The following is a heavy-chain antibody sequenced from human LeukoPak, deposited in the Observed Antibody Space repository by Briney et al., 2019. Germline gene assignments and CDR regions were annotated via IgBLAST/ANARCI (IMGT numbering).Heavy chain of an antibody. Sequence: ASVKVSCKASGYTFTSYGISWVRQAPGQGLEWMGWISSYNGNTNYAQKLQGRVTMTTDTSTSAAYMELRSLRSDDTVVYYCARHTLYGSGSYYVYYFDYWGQGTLVTVSS. V-gene: IGHV1-18*01. CDR2: ISSYNGNT. CDR3: ARHTLYGSGSYYVYYFDY. CDR1: GYTFTSYG. D-gene: IGHD3-10*01. J-gene: IGHJ4*02.